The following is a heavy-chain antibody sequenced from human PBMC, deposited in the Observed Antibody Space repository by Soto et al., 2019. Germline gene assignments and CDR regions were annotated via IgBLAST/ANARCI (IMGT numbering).Heavy chain of an antibody. Sequence: PSVKVSCKVSGYTLSELSMHWVRQAPGKGLEWMGGLDPEDGETIYAQKFQGRVTMTEDTSTDTAYMELSSLRSEDTAVYYCATSPRGMAVFDIWGQGTMVTVSS. D-gene: IGHD6-19*01. V-gene: IGHV1-24*01. CDR3: ATSPRGMAVFDI. CDR1: GYTLSELS. CDR2: LDPEDGET. J-gene: IGHJ3*02.